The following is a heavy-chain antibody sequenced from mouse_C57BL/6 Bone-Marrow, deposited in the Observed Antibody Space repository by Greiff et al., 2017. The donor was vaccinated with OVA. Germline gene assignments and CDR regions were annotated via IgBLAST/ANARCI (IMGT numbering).Heavy chain of an antibody. CDR2: IDPENGDT. CDR3: TTDGYYCDPSYFDY. D-gene: IGHD2-3*01. V-gene: IGHV14-4*01. CDR1: GFNIKDDY. Sequence: VQLQQSGAELVRPGASVKLSCTASGFNIKDDYMHWVKQRPEQGLEWIGWIDPENGDTEYASKFQGKATITADKSSNTAYLQLSSLTSEDTAVYYCTTDGYYCDPSYFDYWGQGTTLTVSS. J-gene: IGHJ2*01.